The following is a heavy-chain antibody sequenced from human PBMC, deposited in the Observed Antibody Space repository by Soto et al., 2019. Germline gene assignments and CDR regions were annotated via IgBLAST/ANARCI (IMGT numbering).Heavy chain of an antibody. V-gene: IGHV4-34*01. Sequence: QVQLQQWGAGLLKPSETLSLTCAVSGGYFSGYYWSWIRQPPGKGLEWIGAINHSGSTNYNPSLKSRVNISVDTSKNQFSLKLSSVTAADTAVYYCARVRSSGWPIDYWGPGTLVPVSS. D-gene: IGHD6-19*01. CDR3: ARVRSSGWPIDY. CDR1: GGYFSGYY. J-gene: IGHJ4*02. CDR2: INHSGST.